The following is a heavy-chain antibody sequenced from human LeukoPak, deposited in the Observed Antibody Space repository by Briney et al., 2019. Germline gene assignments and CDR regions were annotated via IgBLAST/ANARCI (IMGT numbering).Heavy chain of an antibody. Sequence: SETLSLTCTVSDGSISSSNYYWGWIRQPPGKGLEWIGSIYYSGSTYYNPSLKSRVTISVDTSKDQFSLKLSSMTAADTAVYYCVRSTNHADFDSWGQGTLVTVSS. J-gene: IGHJ4*02. CDR1: DGSISSSNYY. V-gene: IGHV4-39*01. CDR3: VRSTNHADFDS. D-gene: IGHD2-2*01. CDR2: IYYSGST.